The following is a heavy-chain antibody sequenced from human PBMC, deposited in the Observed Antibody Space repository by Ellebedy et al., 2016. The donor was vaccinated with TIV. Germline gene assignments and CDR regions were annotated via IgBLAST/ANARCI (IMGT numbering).Heavy chain of an antibody. J-gene: IGHJ4*02. CDR3: ARGAGWYGY. Sequence: SETLSLTXTVPGDSISSDYWSWIRQPPGRGLEWIAYIHYSGKTNYNPSLESRVTISLDTSKNQFSLKLISVTAADTAVYYCARGAGWYGYWGQGTLVTVST. CDR2: IHYSGKT. D-gene: IGHD6-19*01. V-gene: IGHV4-59*01. CDR1: GDSISSDY.